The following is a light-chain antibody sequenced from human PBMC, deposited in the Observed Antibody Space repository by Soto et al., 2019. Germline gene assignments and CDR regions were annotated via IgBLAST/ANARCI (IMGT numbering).Light chain of an antibody. Sequence: DTQMTHSPSSLSASVGYRVTITCRASQSISTYLHWYQQKPGTAPKLLIYATSNLQSGVPSRFSGSGSGTDFTLTINSLQPEDFATYYCQQAYSTPWTFGQGTKVDI. CDR3: QQAYSTPWT. V-gene: IGKV1-39*01. J-gene: IGKJ1*01. CDR1: QSISTY. CDR2: ATS.